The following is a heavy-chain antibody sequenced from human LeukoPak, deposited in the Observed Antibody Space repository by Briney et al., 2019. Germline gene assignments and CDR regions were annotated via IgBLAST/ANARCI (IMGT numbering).Heavy chain of an antibody. V-gene: IGHV3-11*04. Sequence: MAGGSLRLSCAASGFTFSDYYMSWIRQAPGKGLEWVSYIGSSGRTIYYADSVKGRFTISRDNAKNSLYLQMNSLRAEDTAVYYCARFSPDRYGSGSSSFVVGAFGPWGQGTLVTVSS. CDR3: ARFSPDRYGSGSSSFVVGAFGP. D-gene: IGHD3-10*01. CDR1: GFTFSDYY. J-gene: IGHJ5*02. CDR2: IGSSGRTI.